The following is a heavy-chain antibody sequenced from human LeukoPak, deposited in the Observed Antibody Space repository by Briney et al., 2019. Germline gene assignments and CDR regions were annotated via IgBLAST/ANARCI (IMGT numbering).Heavy chain of an antibody. Sequence: GGSLRVSCAASGFIFSSYEMHWVGQAPGRGREGVSYISSSGSTIYYADSVKGRFTISRDNAKNSLYLQMNSLRAEDTAVYYCAREGGAYDSSGYYRGYLYYYGMDVWGQGTTVTVSS. J-gene: IGHJ6*02. D-gene: IGHD3-22*01. CDR1: GFIFSSYE. CDR2: ISSSGSTI. V-gene: IGHV3-48*03. CDR3: AREGGAYDSSGYYRGYLYYYGMDV.